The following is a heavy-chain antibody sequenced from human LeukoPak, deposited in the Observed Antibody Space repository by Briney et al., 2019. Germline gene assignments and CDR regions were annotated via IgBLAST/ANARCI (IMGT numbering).Heavy chain of an antibody. V-gene: IGHV3-9*01. CDR2: ISWNSGSI. J-gene: IGHJ4*02. CDR1: GFTFDDYA. CDR3: AKDAYYYDSSGYSPFDY. D-gene: IGHD3-22*01. Sequence: GGSLRLSCAASGFTFDDYAMHWVRQAPGKGLEWVSGISWNSGSIGYADSAKGRFTISRDNAKTSLYLQMNSLRAEDTALYYCAKDAYYYDSSGYSPFDYWGQGTLVTVSS.